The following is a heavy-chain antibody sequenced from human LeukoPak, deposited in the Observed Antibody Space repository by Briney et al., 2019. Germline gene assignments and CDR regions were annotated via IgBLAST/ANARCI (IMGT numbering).Heavy chain of an antibody. V-gene: IGHV3-23*01. CDR3: ARAFSYGPEPFDF. J-gene: IGHJ4*02. D-gene: IGHD3-10*01. CDR2: ISGSGGST. CDR1: GFTFSSYA. Sequence: GGSLRLSCAASGFTFSSYAMSWVRQAPGKGLEWVSAISGSGGSTYYADSVKGRFTVSRDNSKNTVYLQMNRLRLEDTAVYYCARAFSYGPEPFDFWGQGSLVTVSS.